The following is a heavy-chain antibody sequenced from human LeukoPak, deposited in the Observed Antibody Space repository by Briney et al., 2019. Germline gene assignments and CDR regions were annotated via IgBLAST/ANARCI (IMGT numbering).Heavy chain of an antibody. CDR2: INHSGST. Sequence: SETLSLTCAVYGGSFSGYYWSWIRQPPGKGLEWIGEINHSGSTNYNPSLKSRVTISVDASKNQFSLKLSSVTAADTAVYYCARPGIVATGAFDIWGQGTMVTVSS. V-gene: IGHV4-34*01. CDR3: ARPGIVATGAFDI. J-gene: IGHJ3*02. D-gene: IGHD2-15*01. CDR1: GGSFSGYY.